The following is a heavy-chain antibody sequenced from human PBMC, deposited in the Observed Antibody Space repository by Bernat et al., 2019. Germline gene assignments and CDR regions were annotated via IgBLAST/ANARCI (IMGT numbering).Heavy chain of an antibody. J-gene: IGHJ3*02. D-gene: IGHD2-15*01. Sequence: EVQLVESGGGLVQPGGSLRLSCAASGFTVSSNYMSWVRQAPGKGLEWVSFIYSGGSTYYADSVKGRFTISRDNSKNTLYLQMNSLRAEDTAVYYCARGRSGGGTEDFDIWGQGTMVTVSS. CDR2: IYSGGST. V-gene: IGHV3-66*01. CDR1: GFTVSSNY. CDR3: ARGRSGGGTEDFDI.